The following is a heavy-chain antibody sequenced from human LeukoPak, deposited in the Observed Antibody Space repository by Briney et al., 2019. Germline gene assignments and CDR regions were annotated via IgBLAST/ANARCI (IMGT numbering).Heavy chain of an antibody. J-gene: IGHJ6*02. V-gene: IGHV3-33*01. Sequence: GRSLRLSCAASGFTFSSYGMHWVRQAPGKGLEWVGVIWYDGSNKYYADSVKGRFTISRDNSKNTLYLQMNSLRAEDTAVYYCVRLLLEDIVVVVAAGVYYYGMDVWGQGTTVTVSS. CDR2: IWYDGSNK. CDR3: VRLLLEDIVVVVAAGVYYYGMDV. CDR1: GFTFSSYG. D-gene: IGHD2-15*01.